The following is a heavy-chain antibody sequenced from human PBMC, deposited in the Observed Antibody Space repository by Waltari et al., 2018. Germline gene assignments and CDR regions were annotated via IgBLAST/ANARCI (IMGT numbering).Heavy chain of an antibody. Sequence: QVQLQESGPGLVKPSETLVLTCSVSGGSVSSYYWSWIRQPAGKGREWIGRLYTTGQINQSPSLKGRVTISADTSKNEVSLRLTSMTAADTAVYYCARDHSFLIEGSGEGLDPWGQGIMVTVSS. V-gene: IGHV4-4*07. CDR1: GGSVSSYY. CDR2: LYTTGQI. J-gene: IGHJ4*02. CDR3: ARDHSFLIEGSGEGLDP. D-gene: IGHD3-3*02.